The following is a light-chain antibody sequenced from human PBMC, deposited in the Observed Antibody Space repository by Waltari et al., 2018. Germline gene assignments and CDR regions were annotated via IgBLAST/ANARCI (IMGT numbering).Light chain of an antibody. V-gene: IGKV3-20*01. Sequence: EVILTQSPDTLSLSPGARATLSCRASQNITNNYLAWYQQKPGLAPRLPLYDSSSRATGVPDRFSGSGSGTDFTLTIGRLEPEDYAVYYCQQYENSPLTFGGGTQVETK. CDR1: QNITNNY. CDR3: QQYENSPLT. CDR2: DSS. J-gene: IGKJ4*01.